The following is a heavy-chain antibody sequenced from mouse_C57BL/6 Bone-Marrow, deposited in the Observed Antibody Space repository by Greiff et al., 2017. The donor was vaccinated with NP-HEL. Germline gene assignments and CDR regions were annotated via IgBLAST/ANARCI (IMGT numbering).Heavy chain of an antibody. V-gene: IGHV1-22*01. CDR2: INPNNGGT. CDR3: ARHYYGYDEGAWFAY. CDR1: GYTFTDYN. Sequence: VQLQQSGPELVKPGASVKMSCKASGYTFTDYNMHWVKQSHGKSLEWIGYINPNNGGTSYNQKFKGKATLTVNKSSSTAYMELRSLTSEDSAVYYWARHYYGYDEGAWFAYWGQGTLVTVSA. J-gene: IGHJ3*01. D-gene: IGHD2-2*01.